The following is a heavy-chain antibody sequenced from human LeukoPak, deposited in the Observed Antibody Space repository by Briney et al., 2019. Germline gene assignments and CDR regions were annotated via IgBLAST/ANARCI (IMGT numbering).Heavy chain of an antibody. CDR1: GGSFSGYY. V-gene: IGHV4-34*01. J-gene: IGHJ4*02. Sequence: PSETLSLTCAVYGGSFSGYYWTWIRQPPGKGLEWIGEINHSGSTNYNPSLKSRVTISVDTSKNQFSLKLSSVTAADTAVYYCARGTMTTVTYYFDYWGQGTLVTVSS. D-gene: IGHD4-17*01. CDR3: ARGTMTTVTYYFDY. CDR2: INHSGST.